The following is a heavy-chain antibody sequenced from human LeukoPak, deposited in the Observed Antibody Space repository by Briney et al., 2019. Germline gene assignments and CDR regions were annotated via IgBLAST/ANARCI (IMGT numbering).Heavy chain of an antibody. Sequence: SETLSLTCAVYGGSFSGYYWSWIRQPPGKGLEWIGEINHSGSTNYNPSLKSRVTISVDTSKNQFSLKLSSVTAADTAVYYCARAGAWSLFYWGQGNLVTVSS. J-gene: IGHJ4*02. D-gene: IGHD2-15*01. V-gene: IGHV4-34*01. CDR3: ARAGAWSLFY. CDR2: INHSGST. CDR1: GGSFSGYY.